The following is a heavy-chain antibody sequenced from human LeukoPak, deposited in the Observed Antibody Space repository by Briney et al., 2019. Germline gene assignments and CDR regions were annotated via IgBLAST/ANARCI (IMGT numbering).Heavy chain of an antibody. V-gene: IGHV3-21*04. J-gene: IGHJ2*01. CDR3: AKDLRAVAGGYFDL. Sequence: PGGSLRLSCAASGFTFSSYSMNWVRQAPGKRLEWVSSISSSSSYIYYADSVKGRFTISRDNARNSLYLQMNSLRAEDMALYYCAKDLRAVAGGYFDLWGRGTLVTVSS. D-gene: IGHD6-19*01. CDR2: ISSSSSYI. CDR1: GFTFSSYS.